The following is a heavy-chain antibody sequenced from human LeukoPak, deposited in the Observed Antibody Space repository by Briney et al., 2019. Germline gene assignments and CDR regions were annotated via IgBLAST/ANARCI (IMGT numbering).Heavy chain of an antibody. V-gene: IGHV4-59*01. Sequence: SETLSLTCTVSGGSISSYYWSWIRQPPGKGLEWIGYIYYSGSTNYNPSLKSRVTISVDTSKNQFSLKLSSVTAADTAVYYCARGFDYYGFYMDVWGKGTTVTVSS. D-gene: IGHD3-10*01. J-gene: IGHJ6*03. CDR1: GGSISSYY. CDR3: ARGFDYYGFYMDV. CDR2: IYYSGST.